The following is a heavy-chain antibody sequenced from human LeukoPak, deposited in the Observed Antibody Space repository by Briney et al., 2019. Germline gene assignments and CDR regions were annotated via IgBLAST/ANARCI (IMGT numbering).Heavy chain of an antibody. J-gene: IGHJ4*02. Sequence: SETLSLTCAVSGYSISSGYYWGWIRHPPGKGLEWIGSIYHSGSTYYNPSLKSRVTISVDTSKNQCSLKLSSVTAADTAVYYCARDRSGYGNWGQGTLVTVSS. CDR3: ARDRSGYGN. CDR2: IYHSGST. D-gene: IGHD5-12*01. V-gene: IGHV4-38-2*02. CDR1: GYSISSGYY.